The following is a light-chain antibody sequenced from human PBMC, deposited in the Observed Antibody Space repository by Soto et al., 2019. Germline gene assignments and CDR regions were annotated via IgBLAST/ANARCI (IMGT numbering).Light chain of an antibody. CDR3: QSYDSTLSARYV. Sequence: QSVLTQPPSVSGAPGQRVTIACTGTTSNIGAGYDVYWYRQLPGEAPKLLLSGHSRRPSGVPDRVSGSKSGTSASLAITGLQPGDEADYYCQSYDSTLSARYVFGTGTKLTVL. CDR1: TSNIGAGYD. J-gene: IGLJ1*01. V-gene: IGLV1-40*01. CDR2: GHS.